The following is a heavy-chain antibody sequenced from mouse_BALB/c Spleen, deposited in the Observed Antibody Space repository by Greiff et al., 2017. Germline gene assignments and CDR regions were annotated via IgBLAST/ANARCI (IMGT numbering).Heavy chain of an antibody. CDR3: ARRELGRNYYAMDY. D-gene: IGHD4-1*01. V-gene: IGHV5-6*01. CDR2: ISSGGSYT. Sequence: EVKVVESGGDLVKPGGSLKLSCAASGFTFSSYGMSWVRQTPDKRLEWVATISSGGSYTYYPDSVKGRFTISRDNAKNTLYLQMSSLKSEDTAMYYCARRELGRNYYAMDYWGQGTSVTVSS. J-gene: IGHJ4*01. CDR1: GFTFSSYG.